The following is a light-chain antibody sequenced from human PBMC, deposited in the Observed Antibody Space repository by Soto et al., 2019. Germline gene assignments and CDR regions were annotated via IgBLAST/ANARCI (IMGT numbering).Light chain of an antibody. CDR3: CSSAPESTYV. CDR1: SSDVGSYNL. CDR2: EGS. J-gene: IGLJ1*01. V-gene: IGLV2-23*01. Sequence: QSVLTQPASVSGSPGQSITISCTGTSSDVGSYNLVSWYQQHPGKAPKLMIYEGSKRPSGVSNRFSGSKSGNTASLTISGLQAEDEADYFCCSSAPESTYVFGTGTKLTVL.